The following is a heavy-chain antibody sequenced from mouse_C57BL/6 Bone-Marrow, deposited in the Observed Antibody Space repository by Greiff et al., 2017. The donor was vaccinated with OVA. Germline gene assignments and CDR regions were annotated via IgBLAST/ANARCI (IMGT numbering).Heavy chain of an antibody. CDR3: ARGGWLRRGRPYYFDY. D-gene: IGHD2-2*01. V-gene: IGHV1-61*01. CDR2: IYPSDSEP. CDR1: GYTFTSYW. Sequence: QVQLQQPGAELVRPGSSVKLSCKASGYTFTSYWMDWVKQRPGQGLEWIGNIYPSDSEPHYNQKFKDKATLTVDKSSSTAYMQLSSLTSEDSAVYYCARGGWLRRGRPYYFDYWGQGTTLTVSS. J-gene: IGHJ2*01.